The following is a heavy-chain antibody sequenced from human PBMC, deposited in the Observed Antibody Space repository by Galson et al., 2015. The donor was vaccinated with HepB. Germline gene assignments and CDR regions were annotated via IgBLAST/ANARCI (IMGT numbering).Heavy chain of an antibody. J-gene: IGHJ4*02. Sequence: SLRLSCAASGFTFSNYWMTWVRQGPGKGLEWVANIRQDGSEKYYVDSVKGRFTISRDNVKNSLYLQMNSLRAEDTAVYYCARDRGYYYGSGSYFDYWGQGTLVTVSS. V-gene: IGHV3-7*03. CDR1: GFTFSNYW. D-gene: IGHD3-10*01. CDR3: ARDRGYYYGSGSYFDY. CDR2: IRQDGSEK.